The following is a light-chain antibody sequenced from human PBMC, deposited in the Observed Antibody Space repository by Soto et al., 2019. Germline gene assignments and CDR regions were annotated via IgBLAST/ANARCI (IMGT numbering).Light chain of an antibody. J-gene: IGLJ2*01. Sequence: QLVLTQPPSASETPGQRVSISCSGSSSNIGINFVSWYQQLPGTAPKLLIYMNDQRPSGVPDRFSGSKSGTSASLAISGLRSEDEADYYCATWDDSLIGPVFGGGTKLTVL. V-gene: IGLV1-47*01. CDR3: ATWDDSLIGPV. CDR1: SSNIGINF. CDR2: MND.